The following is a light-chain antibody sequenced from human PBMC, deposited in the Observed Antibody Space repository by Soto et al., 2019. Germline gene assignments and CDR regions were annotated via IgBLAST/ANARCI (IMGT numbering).Light chain of an antibody. CDR3: QQYNNWPPWT. CDR1: QTVGSSF. J-gene: IGKJ1*01. V-gene: IGKV3-20*01. Sequence: EIVLTQSPGTLSLSPGERATLSCRASQTVGSSFLAWFQHKPGQAPRLLIYGASSRATGIPDRFSGSGSGTEFTLTISSLQSEDFAVYYCQQYNNWPPWTFGQGTKVDIK. CDR2: GAS.